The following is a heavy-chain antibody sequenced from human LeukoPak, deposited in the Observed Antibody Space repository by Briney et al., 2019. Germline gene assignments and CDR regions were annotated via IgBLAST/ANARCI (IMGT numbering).Heavy chain of an antibody. CDR2: INHSGST. D-gene: IGHD6-19*01. J-gene: IGHJ4*02. CDR3: ASCQYSSGLVPFDY. CDR1: GGSFSGYY. Sequence: RSSETLSLTCAVYGGSFSGYYWSWIRQPPGKGLEWIGEINHSGSTNYNPSLKSRVTISVDTSKNQFSLKLSSVTAADTAVYYCASCQYSSGLVPFDYWGQGTLVTVSS. V-gene: IGHV4-34*01.